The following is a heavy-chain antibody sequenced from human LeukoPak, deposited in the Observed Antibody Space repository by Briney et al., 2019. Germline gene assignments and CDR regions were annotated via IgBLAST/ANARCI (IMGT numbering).Heavy chain of an antibody. J-gene: IGHJ4*02. V-gene: IGHV3-48*02. CDR3: ARDFDTSCYTFDY. CDR2: ISGSSRII. D-gene: IGHD3-22*01. CDR1: GFTFNTYS. Sequence: GGSLRLSCAASGFTFNTYSMNWVRQAPGKGLEWVSYISGSSRIIYYADSVKGRFTISRDNAKSSLYLQMSSLRDEDTAVYYCARDFDTSCYTFDYWGQGILVTVSS.